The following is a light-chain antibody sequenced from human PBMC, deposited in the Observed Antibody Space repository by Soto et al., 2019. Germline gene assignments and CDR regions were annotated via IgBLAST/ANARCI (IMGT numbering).Light chain of an antibody. Sequence: EVVMTQSPATLSVSPGEIATLSCRASESVSSYLAWYQQKPGLPPRLLIYDASNRATGIPARFSGSGSGTDFTLTISSLEPEDFAVYYCQQRSNWPPLRAFGQGTKVDIK. CDR1: ESVSSY. CDR3: QQRSNWPPLRA. V-gene: IGKV3-11*01. CDR2: DAS. J-gene: IGKJ1*01.